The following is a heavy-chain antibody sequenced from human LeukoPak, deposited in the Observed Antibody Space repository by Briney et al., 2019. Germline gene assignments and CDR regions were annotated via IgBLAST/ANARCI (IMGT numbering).Heavy chain of an antibody. CDR2: ISSSGSTI. J-gene: IGHJ6*04. D-gene: IGHD6-13*01. CDR3: ARIAAAGEYGMDV. Sequence: GGSLRLSCAASGFTFSSYEMNWVRQAPGKGLEWVSYISSSGSTIYYADSVKGRFTISRDNAENSLYLQMNSLRAEDTAVYYCARIAAAGEYGMDVWGKGTTVTVSS. CDR1: GFTFSSYE. V-gene: IGHV3-48*03.